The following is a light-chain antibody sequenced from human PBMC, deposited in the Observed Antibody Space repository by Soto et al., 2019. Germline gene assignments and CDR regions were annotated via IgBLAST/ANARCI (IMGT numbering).Light chain of an antibody. CDR1: SSDVGSSNY. Sequence: QSVLTQPRSVSGSPGQSVTLSCTGTSSDVGSSNYVSWYQQHPGKAPKLIISDVSKRPSGVPDRFSGSKSDNTASLSISGLHDEDEADYFCCSHAGSYVVFGGGTKLTVL. CDR3: CSHAGSYVV. J-gene: IGLJ2*01. V-gene: IGLV2-11*01. CDR2: DVS.